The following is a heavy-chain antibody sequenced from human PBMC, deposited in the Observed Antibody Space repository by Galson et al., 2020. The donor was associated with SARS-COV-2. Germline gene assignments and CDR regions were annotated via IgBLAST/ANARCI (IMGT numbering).Heavy chain of an antibody. V-gene: IGHV3-74*01. CDR2: INSDGTRT. CDR1: GFTFSNYW. CDR3: ARDAGSGRDIVTRFDP. D-gene: IGHD3-9*01. J-gene: IGHJ5*02. Sequence: GESLKISCAASGFTFSNYWMHWGRQAPGKGLVWVSRINSDGTRTNYADSVKGRFTISRDNAMNTLYLQMNSLGAEDTAVYYCARDAGSGRDIVTRFDPWGQGTLVTVSS.